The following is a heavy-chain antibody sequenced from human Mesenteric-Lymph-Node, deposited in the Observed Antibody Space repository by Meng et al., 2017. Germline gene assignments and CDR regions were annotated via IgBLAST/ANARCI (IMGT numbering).Heavy chain of an antibody. V-gene: IGHV3-23*01. D-gene: IGHD3-10*01. Sequence: GESLKISCAASQFIFSHYAMSWVRQAPGKGLEWVSSISGTDDITDYADSVKGRFTISRDNSKNTLYLQMNSLRVEDTAVYYCAKPRETYYYGSGTFDYWGQGTLVTVSS. CDR2: ISGTDDIT. CDR3: AKPRETYYYGSGTFDY. CDR1: QFIFSHYA. J-gene: IGHJ4*02.